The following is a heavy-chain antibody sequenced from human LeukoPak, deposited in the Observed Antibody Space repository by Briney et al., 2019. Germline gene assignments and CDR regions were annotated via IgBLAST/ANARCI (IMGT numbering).Heavy chain of an antibody. J-gene: IGHJ4*02. CDR1: GGSISSYY. V-gene: IGHV4-59*08. D-gene: IGHD3-22*01. CDR3: ARHGGYYYDSSGSHFDY. CDR2: IYYGGST. Sequence: PSETLSLTCTVSGGSISSYYWSWIRQPPGKGLEWIGYIYYGGSTNYNPSLKSRVTISVDTSKNQFSLKLSSVTAADTAVYYCARHGGYYYDSSGSHFDYWGQGTLVTVSS.